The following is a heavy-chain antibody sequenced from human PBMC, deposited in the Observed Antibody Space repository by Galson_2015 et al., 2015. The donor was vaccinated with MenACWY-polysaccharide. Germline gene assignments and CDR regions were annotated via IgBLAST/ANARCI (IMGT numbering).Heavy chain of an antibody. D-gene: IGHD3-3*01. CDR1: EFDFSTYW. CDR2: INSDETST. Sequence: SLRLSCAASEFDFSTYWMHWVRQVPGKGPVWVSRINSDETSTSYADSVKGRFSISRDNAKSTLYLQMNSLRAEDTAVYYCARGHSALWSGCRRYCFGMDVWGQGTTVTVSS. J-gene: IGHJ6*01. V-gene: IGHV3-74*01. CDR3: ARGHSALWSGCRRYCFGMDV.